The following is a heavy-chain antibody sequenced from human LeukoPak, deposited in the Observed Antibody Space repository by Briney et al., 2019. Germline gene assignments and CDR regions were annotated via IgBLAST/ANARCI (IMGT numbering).Heavy chain of an antibody. Sequence: PGGSLRLSCAASGFTFSSYAMHWVRQAPGKGLEWVSYISSSSSTIYYADSVKGRFTISRDNAKNSLYLQMNSLRAEDTAVYYCARETGDAARGYYFDYWGQGTLVTVSS. CDR3: ARETGDAARGYYFDY. J-gene: IGHJ4*02. D-gene: IGHD6-6*01. CDR1: GFTFSSYA. V-gene: IGHV3-48*01. CDR2: ISSSSSTI.